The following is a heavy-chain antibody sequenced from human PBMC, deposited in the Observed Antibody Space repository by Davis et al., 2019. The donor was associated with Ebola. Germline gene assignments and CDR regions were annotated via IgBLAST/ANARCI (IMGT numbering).Heavy chain of an antibody. D-gene: IGHD3-3*01. J-gene: IGHJ5*02. Sequence: AASVKVSCKASGYTFTSYYMHWVRQAPGQGLEWMGIINPTGGSTSHAQKFPGRLTTTRDTSTTKVYMELCSLRSEDTAVYDCARGFLRFDPWGQGTLVTVSS. CDR1: GYTFTSYY. CDR3: ARGFLRFDP. V-gene: IGHV1-46*01. CDR2: INPTGGST.